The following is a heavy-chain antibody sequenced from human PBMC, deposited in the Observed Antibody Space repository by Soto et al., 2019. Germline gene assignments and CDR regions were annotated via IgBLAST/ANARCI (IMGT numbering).Heavy chain of an antibody. D-gene: IGHD2-2*01. Sequence: EVQLLESGGGLVQPGGSLRLSCAGSGFIFSSYAMSWVRQAPGKGLEWVSVISGSGGSTYYADSVKGRFTISRDNSKNTLYLQMNSLRAEDTAVYYWAQPRRNQVLCVFDIWGQGTMVTVSS. CDR1: GFIFSSYA. CDR2: ISGSGGST. CDR3: AQPRRNQVLCVFDI. V-gene: IGHV3-23*01. J-gene: IGHJ3*02.